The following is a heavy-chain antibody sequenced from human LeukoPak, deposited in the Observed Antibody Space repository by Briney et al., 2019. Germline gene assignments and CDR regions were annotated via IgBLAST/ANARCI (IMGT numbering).Heavy chain of an antibody. CDR1: GFTFSSYA. D-gene: IGHD3-3*01. J-gene: IGHJ5*02. CDR2: ISGSGGST. V-gene: IGHV3-23*01. Sequence: GGSLRLSCAASGFTFSSYAMSWVRQAPGKGLEWVSAISGSGGSTYCADSVKGRFTISRDNSKNTLYLQMNSLRAEDTAVYYCAKDYDFWSGYPNWFDPWGQGTLVTVSS. CDR3: AKDYDFWSGYPNWFDP.